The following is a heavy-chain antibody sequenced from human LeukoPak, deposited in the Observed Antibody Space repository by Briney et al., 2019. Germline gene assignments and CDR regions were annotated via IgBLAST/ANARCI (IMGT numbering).Heavy chain of an antibody. J-gene: IGHJ4*02. CDR2: ISGSGGST. D-gene: IGHD3-10*01. V-gene: IGHV3-23*01. Sequence: GGSLRLSCAASGFTFSSYAMTWVRQAPGKGLEWVSAISGSGGSTYYADSVKGRFTISRDNSKNTLYLQMNSLRADDTAVYYCAKDGTWFGVLTFDYWGQGTLVTVSS. CDR1: GFTFSSYA. CDR3: AKDGTWFGVLTFDY.